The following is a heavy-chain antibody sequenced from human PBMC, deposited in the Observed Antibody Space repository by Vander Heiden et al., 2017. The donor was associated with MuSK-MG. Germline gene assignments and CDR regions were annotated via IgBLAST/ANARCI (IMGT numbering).Heavy chain of an antibody. V-gene: IGHV3-23*01. Sequence: EVQLLESGGGLVQPGGSLRLSCAASGFTFNNVAMSWVRQAPGKGLEWVSSISGDTTSTFYADSVKGRFTISRDNYKKTLYLQMNSLRAEDTAVYYCAKHLIWGSSRYFDLWGRGTLVTVSS. D-gene: IGHD3-16*02. CDR2: ISGDTTST. J-gene: IGHJ2*01. CDR1: GFTFNNVA. CDR3: AKHLIWGSSRYFDL.